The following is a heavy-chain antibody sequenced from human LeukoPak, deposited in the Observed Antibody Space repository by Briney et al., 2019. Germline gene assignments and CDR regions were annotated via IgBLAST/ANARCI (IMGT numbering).Heavy chain of an antibody. J-gene: IGHJ6*02. CDR3: TRQGISYDYFNYGMDV. CDR1: GFTFSSYA. V-gene: IGHV3-30-3*01. D-gene: IGHD6-13*01. Sequence: GGSLRLSCAASGFTFSSYAMHWVRQAPGKGLEWVAVISYDGSNKYYADSVKGRFTISRDDSKNTAYLQMNSLKTEDTAVYYCTRQGISYDYFNYGMDVWGQGTTVTVSS. CDR2: ISYDGSNK.